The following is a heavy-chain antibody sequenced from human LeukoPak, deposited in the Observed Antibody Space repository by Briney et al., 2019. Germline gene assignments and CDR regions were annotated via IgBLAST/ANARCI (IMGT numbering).Heavy chain of an antibody. CDR1: GYSFNNYW. V-gene: IGHV5-51*01. Sequence: GGSLQISCKGSGYSFNNYWIGWGRQMPGKGLEGMGIIFPDDSDTRYSPSFQGQVTISADKSISTAYLQWSSLKASDTAMYYCARHRSAAGSPFDYWGQGTLVTVSS. D-gene: IGHD6-13*01. CDR3: ARHRSAAGSPFDY. CDR2: IFPDDSDT. J-gene: IGHJ4*02.